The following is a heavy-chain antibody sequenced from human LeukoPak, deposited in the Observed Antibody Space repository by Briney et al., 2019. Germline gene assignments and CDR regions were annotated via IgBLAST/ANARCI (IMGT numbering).Heavy chain of an antibody. CDR1: GYIFTTYD. J-gene: IGHJ4*02. D-gene: IGHD6-6*01. Sequence: ASVKVSCKASGYIFTTYDIGWVRQATGQGLEWMGWINPNSGGTKYAQKFQGRVTMTRDTSINTAYMELSRLRSDDTAVYYCARVRDYSSSSLDYWGQGTLVTVST. CDR2: INPNSGGT. CDR3: ARVRDYSSSSLDY. V-gene: IGHV1-2*02.